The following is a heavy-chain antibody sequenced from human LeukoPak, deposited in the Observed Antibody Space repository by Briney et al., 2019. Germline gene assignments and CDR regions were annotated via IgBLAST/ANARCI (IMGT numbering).Heavy chain of an antibody. Sequence: SVKVSCKASSFTLTSSAVQRVRQARGQRLEWIGGIVVGSGNTNYAHKFQERVTITRDRSQSPASMKLSSVRSAVTAVYYCAASLCWGQGTLVTVSS. CDR1: SFTLTSSA. CDR2: IVVGSGNT. D-gene: IGHD3-16*02. V-gene: IGHV1-58*01. J-gene: IGHJ4*02. CDR3: AASLC.